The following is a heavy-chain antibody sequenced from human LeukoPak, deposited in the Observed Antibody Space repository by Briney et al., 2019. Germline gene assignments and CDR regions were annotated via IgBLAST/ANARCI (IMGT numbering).Heavy chain of an antibody. CDR2: ISGSGGST. D-gene: IGHD3-22*01. CDR3: AASDYYDSSGYCC. V-gene: IGHV3-23*01. Sequence: PGGSLRLSCAASGFTFSSYAMSWVRQAPGKGLEWVSAISGSGGSTYYADSVKSRFTISRDNSKNTLYLQVNSLRAEDTAVYYCAASDYYDSSGYCCWGQGTLVTVSS. J-gene: IGHJ4*02. CDR1: GFTFSSYA.